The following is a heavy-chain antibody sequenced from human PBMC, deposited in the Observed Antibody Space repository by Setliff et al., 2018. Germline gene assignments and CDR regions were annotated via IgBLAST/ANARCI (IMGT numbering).Heavy chain of an antibody. CDR1: GFRFSDLY. CDR3: AKPQVELRWGFES. V-gene: IGHV3-11*04. D-gene: IGHD1-7*01. CDR2: ISGAGTTV. J-gene: IGHJ4*02. Sequence: PGGSLRLSCAASGFRFSDLYMSWVRQVPGKGLEWLSKISGAGTTVYYADSVRGRFTISRDDAKDSMYLQMNNLGVGDTAVYHCAKPQVELRWGFESWGQGTPVTVSS.